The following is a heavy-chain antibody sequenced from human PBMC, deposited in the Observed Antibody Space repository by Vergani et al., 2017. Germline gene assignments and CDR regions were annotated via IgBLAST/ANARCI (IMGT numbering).Heavy chain of an antibody. CDR2: IYYSGST. V-gene: IGHV4-39*01. Sequence: QLQLQESGPGLVKPSETLSLTCTVSGGSISSSSYYWGWIRQPPGKGLEWIGSIYYSGSTYYNPSLKSRVTISVDTSKNQFSLKLSSVTAADTAVYYCATTDAPKAWALVDYWGQGTLVTVSS. D-gene: IGHD2-8*01. CDR3: ATTDAPKAWALVDY. CDR1: GGSISSSSYY. J-gene: IGHJ4*02.